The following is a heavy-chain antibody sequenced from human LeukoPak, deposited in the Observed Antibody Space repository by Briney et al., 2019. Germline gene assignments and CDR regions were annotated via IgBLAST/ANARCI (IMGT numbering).Heavy chain of an antibody. D-gene: IGHD3-3*01. CDR2: INHSGST. Sequence: SEALSLTCAVYGGSFSGYYWSWIRQPPGKGLEWIGEINHSGSTNYNPSLKSRVTISVDTSKNQFSLKLSSVTAADTAVYYCARHPTVRFLGRGYYYYYMDVWGKGTTVTVSS. V-gene: IGHV4-34*01. CDR3: ARHPTVRFLGRGYYYYYMDV. J-gene: IGHJ6*03. CDR1: GGSFSGYY.